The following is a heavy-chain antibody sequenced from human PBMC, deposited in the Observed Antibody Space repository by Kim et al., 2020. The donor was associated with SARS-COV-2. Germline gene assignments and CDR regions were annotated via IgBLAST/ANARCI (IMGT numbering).Heavy chain of an antibody. V-gene: IGHV3-11*05. D-gene: IGHD6-19*01. CDR3: ARDQIAVAGTIDY. CDR1: GFTFSDYY. J-gene: IGHJ4*02. Sequence: GGSLRLSCAASGFTFSDYYMSWIRQAPGKGLEWVSYISSSSSYTNYADSVKGRFTISRDNAKNSLYLQMNSLRAEDTAVYYCARDQIAVAGTIDYWGQGTMVTVSS. CDR2: ISSSSSYT.